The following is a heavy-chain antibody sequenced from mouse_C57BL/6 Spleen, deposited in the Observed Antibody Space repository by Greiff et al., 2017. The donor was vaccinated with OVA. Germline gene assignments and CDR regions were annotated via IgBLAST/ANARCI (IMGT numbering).Heavy chain of an antibody. CDR3: ARRYYGSREGYFDV. V-gene: IGHV1-26*01. CDR1: GYTFTDYY. Sequence: EVQLQQSGPELVKPGASVKISCKASGYTFTDYYMNWVKQSHGKSLEWIGDINPNNGGTSYNQKFKGKATLTVDKSSSTAYMELRSLTSEDSAVYYCARRYYGSREGYFDVWGTGTTVTVSS. J-gene: IGHJ1*03. CDR2: INPNNGGT. D-gene: IGHD1-1*01.